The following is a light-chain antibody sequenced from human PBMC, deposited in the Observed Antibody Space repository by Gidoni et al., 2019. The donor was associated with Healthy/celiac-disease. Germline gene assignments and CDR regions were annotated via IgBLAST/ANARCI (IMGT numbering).Light chain of an antibody. J-gene: IGKJ1*01. CDR3: QQYGSSWGT. V-gene: IGKV3-20*01. CDR1: QSVSSSY. CDR2: GAS. Sequence: EIALTLSPAPLSLSPGERATLSCRASQSVSSSYLAWYQQKPGQAPRLLIYGASSRATGIPGRFSGSGSVTDFTLTISSLEPEDFAVYDCQQYGSSWGTFGQXTKVEIK.